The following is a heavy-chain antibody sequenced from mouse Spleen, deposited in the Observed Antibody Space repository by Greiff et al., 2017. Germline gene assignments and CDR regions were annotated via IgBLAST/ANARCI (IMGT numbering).Heavy chain of an antibody. V-gene: IGHV5-12-1*01. D-gene: IGHD1-1*02. J-gene: IGHJ3*01. CDR1: GFAFSSYD. CDR2: ISSGGGST. Sequence: EVQGVESGGGLVKPGGSLKLSCAASGFAFSSYDMSWVRQTPEKRLEWVAYISSGGGSTYYPDTVKGRFTISRDNAKNTLYLQMSSLKSEDTAMYYCARLMAWFAYWGQGTLVTVSA. CDR3: ARLMAWFAY.